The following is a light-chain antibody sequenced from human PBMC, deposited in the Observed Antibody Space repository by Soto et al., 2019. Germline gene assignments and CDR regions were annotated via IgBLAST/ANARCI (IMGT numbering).Light chain of an antibody. CDR2: GAS. CDR3: QQYDRYPRT. CDR1: QGISTW. J-gene: IGKJ1*01. V-gene: IGKV1D-16*01. Sequence: DIQMTQFPSSVSASVGDRVNITCRASQGISTWLAWYQQKPERAPKSLMYGASRLQSGVPPRFSGSGSETDFTLTISGLQPEDFATYYCQQYDRYPRTFGQGTKVEIK.